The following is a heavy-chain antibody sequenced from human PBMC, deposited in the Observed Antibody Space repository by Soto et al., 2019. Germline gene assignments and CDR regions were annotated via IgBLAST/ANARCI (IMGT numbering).Heavy chain of an antibody. Sequence: PGGSLRLSCAASGFTFDDYGMSWVRQAPGKGLEWVSGINWNGGSTGYADSVKGRFTISRDNAKNSLYLQMNSLRAEDTALYYCARGDYYDSSGYPVYFDYWGQGTLVTVSS. V-gene: IGHV3-20*04. CDR3: ARGDYYDSSGYPVYFDY. D-gene: IGHD3-22*01. CDR1: GFTFDDYG. CDR2: INWNGGST. J-gene: IGHJ4*02.